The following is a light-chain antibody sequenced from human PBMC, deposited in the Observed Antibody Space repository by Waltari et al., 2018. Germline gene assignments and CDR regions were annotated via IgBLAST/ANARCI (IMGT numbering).Light chain of an antibody. V-gene: IGKV1-5*03. CDR2: EAS. J-gene: IGKJ4*01. CDR1: QSIGSS. Sequence: DIQMTQSPSTLSASVGDRVTITCRASQSIGSSLAWYQQKPGKAPKVMIYEASSLESGVPSRFSGSGSGTDFNLTISTLQPEDFATYYCQQSYSALTFGGGTKVEIK. CDR3: QQSYSALT.